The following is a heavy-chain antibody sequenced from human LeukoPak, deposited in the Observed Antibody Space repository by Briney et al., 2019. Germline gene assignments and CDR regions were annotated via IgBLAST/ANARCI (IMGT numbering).Heavy chain of an antibody. J-gene: IGHJ5*02. D-gene: IGHD3-22*01. V-gene: IGHV3-30*02. Sequence: GGSLRLSCVASGFTFSSYGMHWVRQAPGRGLEWVAFIRYDGSNKYYVDSVKGRFTISKDNSKNTLYLQMNSLRAEDTAVYYCAKAPLQDYCDSSPLVSWGQGTLVTVSS. CDR2: IRYDGSNK. CDR3: AKAPLQDYCDSSPLVS. CDR1: GFTFSSYG.